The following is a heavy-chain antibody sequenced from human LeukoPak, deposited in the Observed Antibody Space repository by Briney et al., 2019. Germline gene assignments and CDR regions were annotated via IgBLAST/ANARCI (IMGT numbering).Heavy chain of an antibody. V-gene: IGHV1-8*01. CDR3: ARSGATRDGYSYAFDI. Sequence: GASVKVSCKASAYTFTSYDINWVRQATGQGLEWMGWMNPNSGNTGYAQKFQGRVTMTRNTSISTAYMELSSLRSEDTAVYYYARSGATRDGYSYAFDIWGQGTMVTVSS. CDR2: MNPNSGNT. J-gene: IGHJ3*02. CDR1: AYTFTSYD. D-gene: IGHD5-24*01.